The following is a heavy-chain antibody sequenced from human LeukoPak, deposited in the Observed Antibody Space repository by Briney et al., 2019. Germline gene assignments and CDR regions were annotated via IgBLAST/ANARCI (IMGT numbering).Heavy chain of an antibody. CDR1: GGSISSYY. CDR2: IYTSGST. V-gene: IGHV4-4*07. CDR3: ARDQRIVVVPAASYYYYYMDV. J-gene: IGHJ6*03. D-gene: IGHD2-2*01. Sequence: SETLSLTCTVSGGSISSYYWSWIRQPAGKGLEWIGRIYTSGSTNYNPSLKSRVTMSVDTSKNQFSLKLSSVTAADTAVYYCARDQRIVVVPAASYYYYYMDVWGKGTTVTISS.